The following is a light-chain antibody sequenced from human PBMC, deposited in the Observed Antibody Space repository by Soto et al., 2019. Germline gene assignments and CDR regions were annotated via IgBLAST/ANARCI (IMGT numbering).Light chain of an antibody. CDR2: GAS. CDR1: QSVNTN. Sequence: EIEMTQSPATLSVSPGERATLSCRASQSVNTNLAWYQQKPGQAPRLLIYGASSRATGIPDRFSGSGSGTDFTLTISRLEPEDFAVYYCQQYGSSPRTFGQGTKVEIK. CDR3: QQYGSSPRT. J-gene: IGKJ1*01. V-gene: IGKV3-20*01.